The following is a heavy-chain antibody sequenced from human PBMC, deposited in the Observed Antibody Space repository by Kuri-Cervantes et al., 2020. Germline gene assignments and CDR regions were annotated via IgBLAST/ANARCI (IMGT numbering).Heavy chain of an antibody. CDR3: ARISYYDSSGYLD. J-gene: IGHJ4*02. Sequence: SETLSLTCTVSGGSISSGDYYWSWIRQPPGKGLEWIGYTYYSGSTNYNPSLKSRVTISVDTSKNQFSLKLSSVTAADTAVYYCARISYYDSSGYLDWGQGTLVTVSS. CDR2: TYYSGST. D-gene: IGHD3-22*01. V-gene: IGHV4-61*08. CDR1: GGSISSGDYY.